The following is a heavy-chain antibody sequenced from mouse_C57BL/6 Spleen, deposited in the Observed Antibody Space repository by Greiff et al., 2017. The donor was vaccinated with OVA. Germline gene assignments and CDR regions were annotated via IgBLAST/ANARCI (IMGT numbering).Heavy chain of an antibody. J-gene: IGHJ3*01. V-gene: IGHV1-52*01. CDR1: GYTFTSYW. CDR2: IDPSDSET. CDR3: ARSPYDYDGAAWFAY. Sequence: QVQLQQPGAELVRPGSSVKLSCKASGYTFTSYWMHWVKQRPIQGLEWIGNIDPSDSETHYNQQFKDKATLTVDKSSSTAYMQLSSLTSEDSAVYYCARSPYDYDGAAWFAYWGQGTLVTVSA. D-gene: IGHD2-4*01.